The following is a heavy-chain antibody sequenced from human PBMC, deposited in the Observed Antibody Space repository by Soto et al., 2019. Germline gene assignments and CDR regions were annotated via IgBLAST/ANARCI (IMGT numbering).Heavy chain of an antibody. Sequence: SETLSLTCTVSGGSISSSSYYWGWIRQPPGKGLEWIGSIYYSGSTYYNPSLKSRVTISVDTSKNQFSLKLSSVTAADTAVYYCASQDSVVVPAAWYYYYGMDVWGKGTTVT. D-gene: IGHD2-2*01. CDR2: IYYSGST. CDR1: GGSISSSSYY. CDR3: ASQDSVVVPAAWYYYYGMDV. V-gene: IGHV4-39*01. J-gene: IGHJ6*04.